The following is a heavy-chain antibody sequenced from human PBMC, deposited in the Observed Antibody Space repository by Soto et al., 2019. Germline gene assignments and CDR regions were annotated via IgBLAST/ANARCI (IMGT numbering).Heavy chain of an antibody. Sequence: PGDSLKISCKGSGYTFTSYWIAWVRQMPGKGLEWMGIIYPGDSDTRYSPSFQGQVTISADKSISTAYLQWSSLKASDTAMYYCARSNCGGDCYSFIPDYYGMDGWRQGPTVIVSS. CDR1: GYTFTSYW. J-gene: IGHJ6*02. CDR2: IYPGDSDT. CDR3: ARSNCGGDCYSFIPDYYGMDG. V-gene: IGHV5-51*01. D-gene: IGHD2-21*02.